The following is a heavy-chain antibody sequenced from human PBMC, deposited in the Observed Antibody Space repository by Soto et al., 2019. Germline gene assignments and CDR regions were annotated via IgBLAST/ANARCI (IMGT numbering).Heavy chain of an antibody. J-gene: IGHJ4*02. Sequence: GASVKVSCKPSGYSVSNLYVHWVRQAPGQGLEWMGGIIPIFGTANYAQKFQGRVTITADESTSTAYMELSSMRSEDTAVYYCARESGYFDYWGQGTLVTVSS. CDR3: ARESGYFDY. CDR2: IIPIFGTA. CDR1: GYSVSNLY. V-gene: IGHV1-69*13. D-gene: IGHD2-15*01.